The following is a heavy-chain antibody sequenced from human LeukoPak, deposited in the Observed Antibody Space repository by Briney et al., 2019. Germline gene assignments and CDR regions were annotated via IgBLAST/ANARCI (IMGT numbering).Heavy chain of an antibody. Sequence: ASVKVSCKVSGYTLTELSIHWVRQSPGKGLEWMGGFDPEHGETIYAQKFQGRVTMTEDTPTDTAYMELSSLRSEDTAVYYCARGPLRGYYFDYWGQGTLVTVSS. J-gene: IGHJ4*02. CDR3: ARGPLRGYYFDY. CDR2: FDPEHGET. CDR1: GYTLTELS. D-gene: IGHD6-13*01. V-gene: IGHV1-24*01.